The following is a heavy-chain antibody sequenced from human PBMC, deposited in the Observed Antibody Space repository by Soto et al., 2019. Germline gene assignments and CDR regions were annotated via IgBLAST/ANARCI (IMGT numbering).Heavy chain of an antibody. V-gene: IGHV1-46*01. CDR1: GYTFTSYY. J-gene: IGHJ5*02. CDR2: INPSGGST. Sequence: ASVKVSGKAPGYTFTSYYMHWVRQAPGQGLEWMGIINPSGGSTTYAQKFQGRVTMTRDTSTSTIYMELSSLRSEDTAVYYCAREVDNIIRLRGLTRSAPWGQGTPVTVSS. D-gene: IGHD3-10*01. CDR3: AREVDNIIRLRGLTRSAP.